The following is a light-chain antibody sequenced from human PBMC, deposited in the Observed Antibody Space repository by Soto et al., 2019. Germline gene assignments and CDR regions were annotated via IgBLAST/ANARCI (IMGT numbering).Light chain of an antibody. CDR3: QQYCSSPPLT. V-gene: IGKV3-20*01. CDR1: QSVSSSY. J-gene: IGKJ4*01. CDR2: GAS. Sequence: EIVLTQSPGTLSLSPGERATLSCRASQSVSSSYLAWYQQKPGQAPRLLIYGASSRATGIPDRFSGSESGRNFSLTISRLEPEDFAVYYCQQYCSSPPLTFGGGTKVEIK.